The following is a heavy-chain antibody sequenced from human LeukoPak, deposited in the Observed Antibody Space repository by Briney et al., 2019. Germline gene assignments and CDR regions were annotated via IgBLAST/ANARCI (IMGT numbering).Heavy chain of an antibody. CDR1: GGTFSSYA. D-gene: IGHD6-13*01. Sequence: SVKVSCKASGGTFSSYAISWVRQAPGQGLEWMGRIIPILGIANYAQKFQGRVTITADKSTSTAYMELSSLRSGDTAVYYCARDRENRYSSSWYGNWFDPWGQGTLVTVSS. V-gene: IGHV1-69*04. CDR2: IIPILGIA. CDR3: ARDRENRYSSSWYGNWFDP. J-gene: IGHJ5*02.